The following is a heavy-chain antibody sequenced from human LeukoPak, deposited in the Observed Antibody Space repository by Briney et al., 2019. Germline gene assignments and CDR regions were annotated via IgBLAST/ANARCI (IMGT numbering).Heavy chain of an antibody. V-gene: IGHV3-30*04. CDR1: GFTFTSFA. CDR3: ARARMTTRYFEY. CDR2: ISYDGNNK. Sequence: GRSLRLSCAASGFTFTSFAMNWVRQAPGKELEWVAAISYDGNNKYYTDSVKGRFTISRDNAKNSLYLQMNSLRAEDTAVYYCARARMTTRYFEYWGQGNLVTVSS. J-gene: IGHJ4*02. D-gene: IGHD4-11*01.